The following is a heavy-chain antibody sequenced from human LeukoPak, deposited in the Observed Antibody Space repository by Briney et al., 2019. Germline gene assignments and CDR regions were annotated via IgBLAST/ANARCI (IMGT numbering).Heavy chain of an antibody. D-gene: IGHD6-19*01. CDR3: ARESAVAGTRHWYFDL. J-gene: IGHJ2*01. CDR1: GFTFSSYS. Sequence: PGGSLRLSCAASGFTFSSYSMNWVRQAPGKGLERVSSISSSSSYIYYADSVKGRFTISRDNAKNSLYLQMNSLRAEDTAVYYCARESAVAGTRHWYFDLWGRGTLVTVSS. CDR2: ISSSSSYI. V-gene: IGHV3-21*01.